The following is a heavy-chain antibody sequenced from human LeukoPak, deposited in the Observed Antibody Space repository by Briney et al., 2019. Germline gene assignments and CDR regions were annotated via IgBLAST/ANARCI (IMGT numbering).Heavy chain of an antibody. CDR1: GFTFSSYW. CDR2: ISSGGSSI. V-gene: IGHV3-48*01. CDR3: ARDTYGSGSYYNAPLDY. D-gene: IGHD3-10*01. Sequence: PGGSLRLSCAASGFTFSSYWMSWVRQAPGKGLEWVSYISSGGSSIYYADSVKGRFTISRDNAKNSLYLQMNSLRAEDTAVYYCARDTYGSGSYYNAPLDYWGQGTLVTVSS. J-gene: IGHJ4*02.